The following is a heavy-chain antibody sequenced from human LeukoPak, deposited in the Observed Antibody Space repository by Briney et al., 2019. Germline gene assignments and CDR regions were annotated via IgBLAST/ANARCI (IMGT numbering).Heavy chain of an antibody. J-gene: IGHJ5*02. CDR2: IYYSGST. CDR1: GGSISRYY. Sequence: PSETLSLTCTVSGGSISRYYWSWIRQPPGKGLEWIGYIYYSGSTNYNPSLKTRVTISVDTSKNQFSLKLSSVTAADTAVYYCASGVAVAGTGSWFDPWGQGTLVTVSS. D-gene: IGHD6-19*01. CDR3: ASGVAVAGTGSWFDP. V-gene: IGHV4-59*12.